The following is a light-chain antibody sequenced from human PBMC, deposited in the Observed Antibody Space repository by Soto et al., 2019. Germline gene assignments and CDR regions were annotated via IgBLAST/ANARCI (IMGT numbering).Light chain of an antibody. V-gene: IGLV2-8*02. CDR2: EVN. CDR1: SSDVGGHDY. Sequence: QSALTRPPSASRSPGQSVTISCTGTSSDVGGHDYVSWYQQHPGKAPKLMIFEVNKRPSGVPDRFSGSKSGQTASLTVSGLQADDEGDYYCSSYAGSDNVIFGGGTKLTVL. CDR3: SSYAGSDNVI. J-gene: IGLJ2*01.